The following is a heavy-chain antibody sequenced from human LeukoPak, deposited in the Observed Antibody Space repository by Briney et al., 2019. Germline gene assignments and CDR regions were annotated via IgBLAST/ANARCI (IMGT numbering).Heavy chain of an antibody. CDR1: GFTFSSYA. CDR2: ISYDGSNK. CDR3: ARTRPYGDYVSYYYYGMDV. V-gene: IGHV3-30-3*01. J-gene: IGHJ6*02. D-gene: IGHD4-17*01. Sequence: GGSLRLSCAASGFTFSSYAMYWVRQAPGKGLEWVAVISYDGSNKYYADSVKGRFTISRDNSNNTLYLQMNSLRPEDTAVYYCARTRPYGDYVSYYYYGMDVWGQGTTVTVSS.